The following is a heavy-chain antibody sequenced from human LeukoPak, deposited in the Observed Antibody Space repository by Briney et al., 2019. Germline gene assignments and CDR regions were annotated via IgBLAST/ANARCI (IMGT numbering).Heavy chain of an antibody. CDR3: AKLVPAGTMNIFDY. CDR1: GFTFSSYA. J-gene: IGHJ4*02. D-gene: IGHD6-19*01. V-gene: IGHV3-23*01. CDR2: ISGSGGST. Sequence: GGSLRLSCAASGFTFSSYAMSWLRQAPGKGLEWVSAISGSGGSTYYADSVKGRFTISRDNSKNTLYLQMISLRAEDTAVYYCAKLVPAGTMNIFDYWGQGTLVTVSS.